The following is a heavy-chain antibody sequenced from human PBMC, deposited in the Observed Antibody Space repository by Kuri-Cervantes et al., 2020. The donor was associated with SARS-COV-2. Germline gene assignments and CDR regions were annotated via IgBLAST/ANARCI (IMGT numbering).Heavy chain of an antibody. V-gene: IGHV3-30-3*01. CDR3: ARDGDFWSGYSEGYCIGGSCYPDD. D-gene: IGHD2-15*01. CDR2: ISYDGSNK. J-gene: IGHJ4*02. CDR1: GFTYRTYA. Sequence: GRCLRLSCAASGFTYRTYAMNWVRQAPGKGLEWVAGISYDGSNKYYADSVKGRFTISRDNSKNMLYLQMSSLRAEDTAVYYCARDGDFWSGYSEGYCIGGSCYPDDWGQGTLVTVSS.